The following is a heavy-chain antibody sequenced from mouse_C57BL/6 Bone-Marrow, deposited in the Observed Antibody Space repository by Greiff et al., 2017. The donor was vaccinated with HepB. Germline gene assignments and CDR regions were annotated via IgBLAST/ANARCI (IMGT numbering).Heavy chain of an antibody. CDR3: ARYGNYFDY. CDR1: GYTFTSYW. D-gene: IGHD2-1*01. Sequence: VQLQQPGAELVRPGSSVKLSCKASGYTFTSYWMDWVKQRPGQGLEWIGNIYPSDSETHYNQKFKDKATLTVDKSSSTSYMQLSSLTSEDSAVYYCARYGNYFDYWGQGTTLTVSS. V-gene: IGHV1-61*01. J-gene: IGHJ2*01. CDR2: IYPSDSET.